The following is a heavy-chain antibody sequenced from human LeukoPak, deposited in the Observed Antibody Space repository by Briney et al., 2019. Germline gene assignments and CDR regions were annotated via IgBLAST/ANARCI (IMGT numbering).Heavy chain of an antibody. J-gene: IGHJ4*02. Sequence: PSETLSLTCTVSGGYISSYYWSWIRQPPGKGLEWIGYIYYSGSTNYNPSLKSRVTISVDTPKNQFSLKLSSVTAADTAVYYCARAKSYSYGLDYWGQGTLVTVSS. CDR2: IYYSGST. CDR3: ARAKSYSYGLDY. D-gene: IGHD5-18*01. CDR1: GGYISSYY. V-gene: IGHV4-59*01.